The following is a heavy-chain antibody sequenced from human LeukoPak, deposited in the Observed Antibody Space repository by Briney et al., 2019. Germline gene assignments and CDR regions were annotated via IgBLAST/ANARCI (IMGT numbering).Heavy chain of an antibody. CDR3: ARDIVEMATIEGFDY. CDR2: ISYSGTT. J-gene: IGHJ4*02. V-gene: IGHV4-59*01. Sequence: SETLSLTCTVSGGSINSYYWSWIRQPPGKGLEWIGYISYSGTTNYSPSLNSRVTISLDTSKNQFSLKLTSVTAADTAVYYCARDIVEMATIEGFDYWGQGTLVTVSS. CDR1: GGSINSYY. D-gene: IGHD5-24*01.